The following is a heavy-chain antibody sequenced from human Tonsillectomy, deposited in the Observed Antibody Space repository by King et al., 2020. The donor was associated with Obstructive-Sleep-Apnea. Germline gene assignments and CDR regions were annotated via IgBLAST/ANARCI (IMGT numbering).Heavy chain of an antibody. CDR1: GGSISSSSYY. V-gene: IGHV4-39*01. D-gene: IGHD3-10*01. CDR2: IYYSGST. CDR3: ARQPVLLWFGELLMAQWFDP. J-gene: IGHJ5*02. Sequence: LQLQESGPGLVKPSETLSLTCTVSGGSISSSSYYWGWIRQPPGKGLEWIGSIYYSGSTYYNPSLKSRVTISVDTSKNQFSLKLSSVTAADTAGYYCARQPVLLWFGELLMAQWFDPWGQGTLVTVSS.